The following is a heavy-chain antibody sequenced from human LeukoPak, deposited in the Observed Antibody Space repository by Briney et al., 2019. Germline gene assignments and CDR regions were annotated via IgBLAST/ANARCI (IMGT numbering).Heavy chain of an antibody. D-gene: IGHD4-17*01. CDR3: ARCMSELDYGDYAYYYHMDV. J-gene: IGHJ6*04. Sequence: PSQTLSLTCTVSGDSLTSGSRYWSWVRQPAGKGLEWIGHFYSSTRTTYNPSLESRVTISGDTAKNQFSLKLDSVTAADTAVYFCARCMSELDYGDYAYYYHMDVWGKGTTVTVSS. CDR2: FYSSTRT. CDR1: GDSLTSGSRY. V-gene: IGHV4-61*09.